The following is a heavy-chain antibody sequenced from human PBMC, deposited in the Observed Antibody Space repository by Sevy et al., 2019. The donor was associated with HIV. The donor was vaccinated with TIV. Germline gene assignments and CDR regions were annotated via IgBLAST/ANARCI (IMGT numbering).Heavy chain of an antibody. CDR2: INHGGST. CDR1: GGSFSGYY. D-gene: IGHD3-16*01. J-gene: IGHJ3*02. CDR3: ARVPRWLKDAFDI. V-gene: IGHV4-34*01. Sequence: SETLSLTCAVYGGSFSGYYWSRIRQPPGKGLEWIGEINHGGSTNYNPSLKSRVTISVDTSKNQFSLKLISVTAADTAVYYCARVPRWLKDAFDIWGQGTMVTVSS.